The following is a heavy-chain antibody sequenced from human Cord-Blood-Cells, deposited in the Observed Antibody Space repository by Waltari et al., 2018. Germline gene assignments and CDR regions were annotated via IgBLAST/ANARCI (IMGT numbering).Heavy chain of an antibody. CDR1: GGSFSCYY. V-gene: IGHV4-34*01. CDR3: ASERGSGSYLNWFDP. D-gene: IGHD3-10*01. CDR2: INNSGST. J-gene: IGHJ5*02. Sequence: QVQLQQWGAGLLKPSETLSLTCAVYGGSFSCYYWSWIRQPPGKGLEWIGEINNSGSTNYNPSLKSRVTISVDTPKNQFSLELSSVTAADTAVYYCASERGSGSYLNWFDPWGQGTLVTVSS.